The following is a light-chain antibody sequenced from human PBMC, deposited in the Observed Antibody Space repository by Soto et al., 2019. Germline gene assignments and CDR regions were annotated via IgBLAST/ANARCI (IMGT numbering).Light chain of an antibody. CDR1: RSDVGGYKH. CDR3: SSYTSVNLYV. CDR2: DAS. J-gene: IGLJ1*01. Sequence: QSVLTQPASVSGSPGQSISISCTGTRSDVGGYKHVSWYQQHPGKVPRLIIFDASSRPSGVSHRFSGSKSGDTASLTISGLQAEDEADYYCSSYTSVNLYVFGTGTKVTVL. V-gene: IGLV2-14*03.